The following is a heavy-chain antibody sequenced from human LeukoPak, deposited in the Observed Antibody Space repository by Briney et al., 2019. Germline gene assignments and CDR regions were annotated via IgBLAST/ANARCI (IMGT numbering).Heavy chain of an antibody. Sequence: QAGGSLRLSCAASGFTFSSYGMHWVRQAPGKGLEWVAVMSYDGSNKYYANSVKGRFTISRDNPKNTLYLQMNSLRAEDTAVYYCAKGRATMIVVVPVPEFDFWGQGTLVTVSS. D-gene: IGHD3-22*01. CDR1: GFTFSSYG. CDR3: AKGRATMIVVVPVPEFDF. CDR2: MSYDGSNK. V-gene: IGHV3-30*18. J-gene: IGHJ4*02.